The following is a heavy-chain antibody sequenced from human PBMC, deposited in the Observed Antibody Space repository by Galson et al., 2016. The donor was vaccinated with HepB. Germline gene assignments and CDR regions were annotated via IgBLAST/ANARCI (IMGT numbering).Heavy chain of an antibody. D-gene: IGHD3-3*01. CDR2: ITANAGST. Sequence: SLRLSCAASGFTFSRYVMYWVRQAPGKGLEWVSAITANAGSTDYAASVRGRFTISRDNSKKTVYLQMNSLRTEDTAVYYCAKDKRFLEWFPPSDAFDIWGRGTMATVSS. CDR1: GFTFSRYV. CDR3: AKDKRFLEWFPPSDAFDI. V-gene: IGHV3-23*01. J-gene: IGHJ3*02.